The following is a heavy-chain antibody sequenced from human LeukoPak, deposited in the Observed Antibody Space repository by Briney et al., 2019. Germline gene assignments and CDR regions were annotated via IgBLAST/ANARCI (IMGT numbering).Heavy chain of an antibody. V-gene: IGHV3-23*01. CDR3: AKDVGVETTANKHYYYYMDV. CDR2: ISGSGAGT. CDR1: GFSFSSYA. Sequence: GGSLRLSCAASGFSFSSYAMTWVRQAPGKGLEWVSAISGSGAGTYYADSVKGRFTISRDSSEKTVYLQMNSLRGEDTAVYYCAKDVGVETTANKHYYYYMDVWGKGTTVTVSS. J-gene: IGHJ6*03. D-gene: IGHD2-21*01.